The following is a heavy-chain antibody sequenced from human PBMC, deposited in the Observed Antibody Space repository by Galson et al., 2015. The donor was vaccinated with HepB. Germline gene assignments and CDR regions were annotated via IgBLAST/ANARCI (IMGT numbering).Heavy chain of an antibody. CDR1: GFTLSNAW. Sequence: SLRLSCAASGFTLSNAWMNWVRQAPGKELEWVGRIKSKADGGTTDYIAPVKDRFIISRDVSKYTLYLQMHSLKTEDTAVYYCTTVMWYAPRCWGQGTLVTFSP. CDR2: IKSKADGGTT. J-gene: IGHJ4*02. CDR3: TTVMWYAPRC. V-gene: IGHV3-15*07. D-gene: IGHD2-15*01.